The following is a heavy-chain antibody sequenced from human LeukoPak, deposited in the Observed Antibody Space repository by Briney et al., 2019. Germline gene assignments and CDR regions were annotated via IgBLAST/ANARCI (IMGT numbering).Heavy chain of an antibody. CDR3: ARGDGGSYADGFDY. CDR1: GGSISSSSYS. V-gene: IGHV4-39*07. Sequence: SETLSLTCTVSGGSISSSSYSWSWIRQPPGKGLEWIGEINHSGSTNYNPSLKSRVTISVDTSKNQFSLKLSSVTAADTAVYYCARGDGGSYADGFDYWGQGTLVTVSS. D-gene: IGHD1-26*01. J-gene: IGHJ4*02. CDR2: INHSGST.